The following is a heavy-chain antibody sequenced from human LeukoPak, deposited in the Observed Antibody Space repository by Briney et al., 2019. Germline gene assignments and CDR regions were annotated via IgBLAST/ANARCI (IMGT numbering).Heavy chain of an antibody. Sequence: SETLSLTCTVSGGSISSSSYYWGRIRQPPGKGLEWIGSIYYSGSTYYNPSLKSRVTISVDTSKNQFSLKLSSVTAADTAVYYCARRAVGYCSSTSCPSSGFDPWGQGTLVTVSS. CDR2: IYYSGST. J-gene: IGHJ5*02. CDR1: GGSISSSSYY. D-gene: IGHD2-2*01. CDR3: ARRAVGYCSSTSCPSSGFDP. V-gene: IGHV4-39*01.